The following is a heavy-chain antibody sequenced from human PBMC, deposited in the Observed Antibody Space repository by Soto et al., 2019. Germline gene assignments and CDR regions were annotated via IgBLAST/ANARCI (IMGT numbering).Heavy chain of an antibody. CDR3: ARRLYGDYDY. V-gene: IGHV1-18*01. D-gene: IGHD4-17*01. Sequence: QAQLVQSGAEVKEPGASVKVSCKASGYSFTTSVITWVRQAPGQGLEWMGWISTYNGNTNYAQKLQDRVTLTTDTSTSTAYMELGSLRSDDTAVYYCARRLYGDYDYWGQGTLVTVSS. CDR2: ISTYNGNT. CDR1: GYSFTTSV. J-gene: IGHJ4*02.